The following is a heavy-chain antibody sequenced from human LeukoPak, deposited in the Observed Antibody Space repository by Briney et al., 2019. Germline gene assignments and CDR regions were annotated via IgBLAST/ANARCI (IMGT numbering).Heavy chain of an antibody. CDR3: ARVFIAAAGTDY. Sequence: ASVKVSCKASGYTFTGYYMYWVRQAPGQGLEWMGWINPNSGGTNYAQKFQGRVTMTRDTSISTAYMELSRLRSDDTAVYYCARVFIAAAGTDYWGQGTLVTVSS. J-gene: IGHJ4*02. CDR1: GYTFTGYY. V-gene: IGHV1-2*02. CDR2: INPNSGGT. D-gene: IGHD6-13*01.